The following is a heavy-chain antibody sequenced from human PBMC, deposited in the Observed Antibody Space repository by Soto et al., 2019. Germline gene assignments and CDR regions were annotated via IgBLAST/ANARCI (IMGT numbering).Heavy chain of an antibody. J-gene: IGHJ6*02. CDR3: ARDGGPLYYGMDF. Sequence: QVQLQESGPGLVKPSQTLSLTCTVSGDSIKRDDYYWSWIRQPPGKGLEWIGYILYSGTTYYNPSLKRRLIISLDTSKNQFPLNLTSVTAADTAVYYCARDGGPLYYGMDFWGQGTTVTVSS. CDR1: GDSIKRDDYY. CDR2: ILYSGTT. V-gene: IGHV4-30-4*01. D-gene: IGHD3-10*01.